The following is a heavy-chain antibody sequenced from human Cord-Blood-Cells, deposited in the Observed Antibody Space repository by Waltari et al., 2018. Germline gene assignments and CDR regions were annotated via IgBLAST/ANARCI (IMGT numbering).Heavy chain of an antibody. CDR3: ASGGPYSGSYFAFDI. Sequence: QVQLVQSGAEVKKPGASVTVSCKASGYTFTGYYMHWVRQAPGKGLEWMGRINPNSGGTNYAQKFQGRVTMTRDTSISTAYMELSRLRSDDTAVYYCASGGPYSGSYFAFDIWGQGTMVTVSS. V-gene: IGHV1-2*06. CDR1: GYTFTGYY. D-gene: IGHD1-26*01. J-gene: IGHJ3*02. CDR2: INPNSGGT.